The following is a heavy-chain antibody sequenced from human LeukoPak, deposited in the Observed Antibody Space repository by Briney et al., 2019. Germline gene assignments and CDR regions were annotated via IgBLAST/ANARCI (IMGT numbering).Heavy chain of an antibody. CDR3: AKDLQGGRGGWSNFDY. CDR2: IRTRGESYAT. CDR1: GFTFSGSA. J-gene: IGHJ4*02. Sequence: GGSLRLSCAASGFTFSGSAIHWVRQASGKGLEWVGRIRTRGESYATAYVASVKGRFTISRDDSMNTAYLQMNSLRVEDTAVYYCAKDLQGGRGGWSNFDYWGQGTLVTVSS. D-gene: IGHD6-19*01. V-gene: IGHV3-73*01.